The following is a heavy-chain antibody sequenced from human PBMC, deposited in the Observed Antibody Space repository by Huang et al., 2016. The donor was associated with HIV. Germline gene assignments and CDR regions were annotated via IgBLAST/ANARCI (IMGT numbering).Heavy chain of an antibody. Sequence: QVQLQESGPGLVKPSGTLSLTCSVSGESISSQYWGWIRQPPGKGLEWIGTIYYRGSPSYNPSLKRRVTMSVDTSKNQFSLKLNSVTAADTAVYYCARYDVLTGANYYMDVWGIGTTVIVSS. J-gene: IGHJ6*03. CDR1: GESISSQY. CDR3: ARYDVLTGANYYMDV. CDR2: IYYRGSP. D-gene: IGHD3-9*01. V-gene: IGHV4-59*11.